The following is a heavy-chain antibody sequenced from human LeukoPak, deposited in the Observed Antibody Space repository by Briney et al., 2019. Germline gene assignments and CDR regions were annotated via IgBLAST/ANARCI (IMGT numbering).Heavy chain of an antibody. CDR2: IYHSGST. CDR3: ASGKMATIILGC. V-gene: IGHV4-38-2*02. J-gene: IGHJ4*02. Sequence: SETLSLTCTVSGYSISSGYFWGWIRQPPGKGLEWIGYIYHSGSTYYNPSLKSRVTISVDRSKNQFSLKLSSVTAADTAVYYCASGKMATIILGCWGQGTLVTVSS. D-gene: IGHD5-24*01. CDR1: GYSISSGYF.